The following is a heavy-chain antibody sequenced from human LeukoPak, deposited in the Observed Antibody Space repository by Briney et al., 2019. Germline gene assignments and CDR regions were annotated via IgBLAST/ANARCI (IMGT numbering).Heavy chain of an antibody. Sequence: SETLSLTCTVSGGSISSSSYYWGWIRQPPGKGLEWIGSIYYGGSTYYNPSLKSRVTISLDTSKNQFSLKLSSVTAADTAVYYCARAYGGNSQYFQHWGQGTLVTVSS. D-gene: IGHD4-23*01. CDR1: GGSISSSSYY. V-gene: IGHV4-39*07. CDR3: ARAYGGNSQYFQH. CDR2: IYYGGST. J-gene: IGHJ1*01.